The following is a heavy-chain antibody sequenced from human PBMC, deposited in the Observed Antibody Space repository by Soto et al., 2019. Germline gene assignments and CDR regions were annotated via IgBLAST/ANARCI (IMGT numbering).Heavy chain of an antibody. CDR2: IWYDGSNK. D-gene: IGHD5-12*01. J-gene: IGHJ6*02. V-gene: IGHV3-33*01. Sequence: QVPLVESGGGVVQPGRSLRLSCAASGFTFSSYGMHWVRQAPGKGLEWVAVIWYDGSNKYYADSVKGRFTISRDNSKNTLYLQMNSLRAEDTAVYYCARDLVSGPGDYGMDVWGQGTTVTVSS. CDR3: ARDLVSGPGDYGMDV. CDR1: GFTFSSYG.